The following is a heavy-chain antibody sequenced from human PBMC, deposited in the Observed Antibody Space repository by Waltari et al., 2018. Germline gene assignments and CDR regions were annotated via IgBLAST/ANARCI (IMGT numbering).Heavy chain of an antibody. Sequence: QLQLQESGPGMVKPSEPLSHTSTVSGGSISSSSSSCGTISQPPGKGLEWIGSIYYSGSTYYNPSLKSRVTISVDTSKNQFSLKLSSVTAADTAVYYCARSGYGDYFDYWGQGTLVTVSS. V-gene: IGHV4-39*01. J-gene: IGHJ4*02. CDR2: IYYSGST. D-gene: IGHD4-17*01. CDR3: ARSGYGDYFDY. CDR1: GGSISSSSSS.